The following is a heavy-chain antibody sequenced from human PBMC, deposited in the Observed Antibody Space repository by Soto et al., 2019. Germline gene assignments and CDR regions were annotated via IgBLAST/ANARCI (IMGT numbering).Heavy chain of an antibody. J-gene: IGHJ6*03. Sequence: ESGGGLVQPGRSLRLSCAASGFTFDDYAMHWVRQAPGKGLEWVSGISWNSGSIGYADSVKGRFTISRDNAKNSLYLQMNSLRAEDTALYYCAKSIQLLWFGETYMDVWGKGTTVTVSS. CDR1: GFTFDDYA. V-gene: IGHV3-9*01. D-gene: IGHD3-10*01. CDR2: ISWNSGSI. CDR3: AKSIQLLWFGETYMDV.